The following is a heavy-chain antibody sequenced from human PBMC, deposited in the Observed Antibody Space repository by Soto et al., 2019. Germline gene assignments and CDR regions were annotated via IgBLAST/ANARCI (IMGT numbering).Heavy chain of an antibody. CDR3: ARDEVEAVDGQQTCTDIDY. J-gene: IGHJ4*02. CDR2: IWYDGSNK. D-gene: IGHD6-19*01. V-gene: IGHV3-33*01. Sequence: QVQLVESGGGVVQPGRSLRLSCAASGFTFSSYGMHWVRQAPGKGLEWVAVIWYDGSNKYYADSVKGRFTISRDNSKNTLYLQMNSLRAEDTAVYYCARDEVEAVDGQQTCTDIDYWGQGTLVTVSS. CDR1: GFTFSSYG.